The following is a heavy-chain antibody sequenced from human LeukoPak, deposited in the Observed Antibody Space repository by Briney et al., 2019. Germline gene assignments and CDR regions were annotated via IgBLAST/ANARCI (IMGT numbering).Heavy chain of an antibody. CDR2: INHSGST. CDR1: GGSFSGYY. CDR3: ARRWVGFVY. Sequence: PSETLSLTCAVYGGSFSGYYWSWIRQPPGKGLEWIGEINHSGSTNYNPSLKSRVTISVDTSKNQFSLKLSSVTAADTAVYYCARRWVGFVYWGQGTLVTVSS. V-gene: IGHV4-34*01. D-gene: IGHD4-23*01. J-gene: IGHJ4*02.